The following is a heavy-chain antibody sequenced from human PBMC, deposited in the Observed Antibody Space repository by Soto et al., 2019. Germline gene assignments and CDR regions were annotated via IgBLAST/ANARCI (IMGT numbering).Heavy chain of an antibody. Sequence: ASVKVSCKASGGTFSSYTISWVRQAPGQGLEWMGRIIPILGIANYAQKFQGRVTITADKSTSTAYMELSSLRSEDTAVYYCARDQFGRTARFGGHYYFDYWGQGTLVTVSS. CDR2: IIPILGIA. J-gene: IGHJ4*02. V-gene: IGHV1-69*04. D-gene: IGHD3-10*01. CDR3: ARDQFGRTARFGGHYYFDY. CDR1: GGTFSSYT.